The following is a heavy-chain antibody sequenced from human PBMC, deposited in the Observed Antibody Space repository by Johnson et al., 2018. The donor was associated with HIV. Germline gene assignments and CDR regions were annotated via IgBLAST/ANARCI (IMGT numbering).Heavy chain of an antibody. CDR3: ARRHSTSDVFDI. Sequence: VQLVESGGGLVKPGGSLRLSCAASGFTFSNAWMSWVRQAPGKGLEWVGRIKSKTDGGTTDYAAPVKGRFTISRDDSKNTLYLQMNSLRAEDTAVYYCARRHSTSDVFDIWGQGTIVTVSS. D-gene: IGHD6-6*01. CDR1: GFTFSNAW. CDR2: IKSKTDGGTT. J-gene: IGHJ3*02. V-gene: IGHV3-15*01.